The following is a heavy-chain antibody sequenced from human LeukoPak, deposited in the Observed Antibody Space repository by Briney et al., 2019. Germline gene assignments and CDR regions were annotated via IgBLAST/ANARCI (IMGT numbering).Heavy chain of an antibody. D-gene: IGHD1-1*01. Sequence: GGSLRLSCVVSGFTFSNYWMTWVRQAPGKGLEWVANIKEDGSDKYYLGSVKGRFSISRDNAKNSLYLQMNSLRAEDTAVYYCARELNWNLDYWGQGTLVTVSS. J-gene: IGHJ4*02. V-gene: IGHV3-7*01. CDR1: GFTFSNYW. CDR3: ARELNWNLDY. CDR2: IKEDGSDK.